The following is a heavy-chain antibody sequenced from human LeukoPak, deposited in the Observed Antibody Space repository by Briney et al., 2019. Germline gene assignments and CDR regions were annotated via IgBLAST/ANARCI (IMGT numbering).Heavy chain of an antibody. CDR2: INTNTGNP. CDR3: ARVLWFGESTGFWFDP. V-gene: IGHV7-4-1*02. D-gene: IGHD3-10*01. CDR1: GYTFTTYA. Sequence: GASVKVSCKASGYTFTTYAMNWVRQAPGQGLEWMGWINTNTGNPTYAQGFTGRFVFSLDTSVSTAYLQISSLKAEDTAVYYCARVLWFGESTGFWFDPWGQGTLVTVSS. J-gene: IGHJ5*02.